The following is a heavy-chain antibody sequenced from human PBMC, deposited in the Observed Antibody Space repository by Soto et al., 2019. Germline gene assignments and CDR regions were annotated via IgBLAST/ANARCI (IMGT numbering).Heavy chain of an antibody. D-gene: IGHD2-15*01. CDR1: GFTFSYYW. CDR3: ARGDRGGFDI. V-gene: IGHV3-74*01. J-gene: IGHJ3*02. CDR2: IHSDGTTT. Sequence: ELKLVESGGGLVQPGGSLRLSCAASGFTFSYYWMHWVRQAPGTGLVWVSHIHSDGTTTTYADSVKGRFTVSRDNTKNTRSLQRNSLRAEETAVYYCARGDRGGFDIWGQGTVAIVSS.